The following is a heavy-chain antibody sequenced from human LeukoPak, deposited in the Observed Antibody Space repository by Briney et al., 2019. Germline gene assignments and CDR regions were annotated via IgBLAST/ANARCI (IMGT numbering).Heavy chain of an antibody. J-gene: IGHJ4*02. V-gene: IGHV1-69*13. CDR2: IIPIFGTA. CDR1: GGTFSSYA. D-gene: IGHD5-12*01. CDR3: ARGRRANIVATGFDY. Sequence: SVKVSCKASGGTFSSYAISWVRQAPGQGLEWMGRIIPIFGTANYAQKFQGRVTITADESTSTAYMELSSLRSEDTAVYYCARGRRANIVATGFDYWGQGTLVTVSS.